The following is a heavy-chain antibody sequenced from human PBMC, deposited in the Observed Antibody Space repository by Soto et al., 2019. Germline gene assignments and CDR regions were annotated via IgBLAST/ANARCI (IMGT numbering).Heavy chain of an antibody. D-gene: IGHD6-13*01. CDR3: ARIRGYTFGI. V-gene: IGHV1-18*01. CDR1: GYTFSSYG. J-gene: IGHJ3*02. Sequence: ASVKVSCNASGYTFSSYGVSWVRQAPGQGLEWMGWISSDIGNTNYAQKLQGRVTMTTDTSTSTAYMELRSLRSDDTAMYYCARIRGYTFGIWGQGTMVTVSS. CDR2: ISSDIGNT.